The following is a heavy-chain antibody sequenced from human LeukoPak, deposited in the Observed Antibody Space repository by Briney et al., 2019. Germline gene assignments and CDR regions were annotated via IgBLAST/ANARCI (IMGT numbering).Heavy chain of an antibody. V-gene: IGHV3-23*01. D-gene: IGHD5-12*01. Sequence: GGSLRLSCAASGFTFSSNPMTWVRQAPGKGLEWVSAIADSVDSRYNTDTVKGQFTISRDNNKNTLYLQMKNLRAKDTAVYYCAKEEWRGYDQYYFHYWGQGTLVTVSS. CDR3: AKEEWRGYDQYYFHY. CDR1: GFTFSSNP. CDR2: IADSVDSR. J-gene: IGHJ4*02.